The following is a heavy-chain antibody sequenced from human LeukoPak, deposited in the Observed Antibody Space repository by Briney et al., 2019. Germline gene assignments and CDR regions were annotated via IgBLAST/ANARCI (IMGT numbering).Heavy chain of an antibody. CDR1: GGSISNYY. V-gene: IGHV4-59*05. CDR2: IYYSGST. J-gene: IGHJ6*03. CDR3: ALVAATSDYYYYYYMDV. Sequence: SETLSLTCTVSGGSISNYYWSWIRQPPGKGLEWIGSIYYSGSTYYNPSLKSRVTISVDTSKNQFSLKLSSVTAADTAVYYCALVAATSDYYYYYYMDVWGKGTTVTISS. D-gene: IGHD2-15*01.